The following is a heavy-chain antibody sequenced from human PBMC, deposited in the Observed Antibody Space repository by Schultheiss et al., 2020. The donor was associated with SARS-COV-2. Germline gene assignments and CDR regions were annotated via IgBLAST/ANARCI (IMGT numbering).Heavy chain of an antibody. J-gene: IGHJ6*02. V-gene: IGHV4-59*01. CDR2: IFYIGST. CDR1: GGSMTSYY. Sequence: SETLSLTCNVSGGSMTSYYWSWIRQSPGKGLEWIGYIFYIGSTNYNPSLKNRVTISIDTSKNQFSLNLTSVTAADTAVYYCARGSGYYGSYYYGMDVWGQGTTVTVSS. CDR3: ARGSGYYGSYYYGMDV. D-gene: IGHD3-22*01.